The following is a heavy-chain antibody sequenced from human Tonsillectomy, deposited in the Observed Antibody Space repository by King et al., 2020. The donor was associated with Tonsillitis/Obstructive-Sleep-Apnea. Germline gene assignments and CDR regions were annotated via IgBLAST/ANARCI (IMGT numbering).Heavy chain of an antibody. CDR3: ARAQTRMGTHFDF. V-gene: IGHV1-69*01. CDR2: IIPMFGTA. Sequence: QLVQSGAEVKKPGSSVKVSCKASGGTFRSYSITWVRQAPGQGLEWMGGIIPMFGTAKYAQKFLGSVTITADESTSTAYMELSSLRSEDTAVYYCARAQTRMGTHFDFWGQGTLVTVSS. CDR1: GGTFRSYS. D-gene: IGHD2-8*01. J-gene: IGHJ4*02.